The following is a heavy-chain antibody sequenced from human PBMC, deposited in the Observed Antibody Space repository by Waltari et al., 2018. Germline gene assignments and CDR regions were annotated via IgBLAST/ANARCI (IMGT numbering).Heavy chain of an antibody. V-gene: IGHV1-24*01. D-gene: IGHD3-10*01. CDR1: GYTLTELS. CDR3: ATDKYYGSGEKYYFDY. Sequence: QVQLVQSGAEVKKPGASVKVSCKVSGYTLTELSMHWVRQAPGKGLEWMGGLDPEEGETTYERKFQGRVTMTEDTSTDTAYMELSSLRSEDTAVYYCATDKYYGSGEKYYFDYWGQGTLVTVSS. CDR2: LDPEEGET. J-gene: IGHJ4*02.